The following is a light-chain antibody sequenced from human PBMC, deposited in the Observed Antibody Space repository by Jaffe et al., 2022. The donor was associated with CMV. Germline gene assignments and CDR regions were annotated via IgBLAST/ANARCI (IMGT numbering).Light chain of an antibody. CDR2: QDR. J-gene: IGLJ3*02. CDR3: QAWDSRTVV. Sequence: SYDLTQPPSVSVSPGQTATITCSGDKLGDKYACWYQQKPGQSPILVIYQDRKRPSGIPERFSGSNSGNTATLTISGTQAMDEADYYCQAWDSRTVVFGGGTKLTVV. V-gene: IGLV3-1*01. CDR1: KLGDKY.